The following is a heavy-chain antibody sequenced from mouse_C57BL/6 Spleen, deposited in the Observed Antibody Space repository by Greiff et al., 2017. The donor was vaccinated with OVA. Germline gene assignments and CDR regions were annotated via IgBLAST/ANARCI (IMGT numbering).Heavy chain of an antibody. CDR2: IYPRSGNT. D-gene: IGHD2-4*01. Sequence: LQESGAELARPGASVKLSCKASGYTFTSYGISWVKQRTGQGLEWIGEIYPRSGNTYYNEKFKGKATLTADKSSSTAYMELRSLTSEDSAVYFCARSSPYDYDEGGFDYWGQGTTLTVSS. V-gene: IGHV1-81*01. CDR3: ARSSPYDYDEGGFDY. CDR1: GYTFTSYG. J-gene: IGHJ2*01.